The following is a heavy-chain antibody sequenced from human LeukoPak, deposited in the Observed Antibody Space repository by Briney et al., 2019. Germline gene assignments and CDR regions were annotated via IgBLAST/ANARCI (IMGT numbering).Heavy chain of an antibody. CDR2: IWYDGSNK. D-gene: IGHD2-15*01. CDR1: GFTFSTYG. CDR3: AKETLGYCSGGSCQGLNY. J-gene: IGHJ4*02. V-gene: IGHV3-33*03. Sequence: GGSLRLSCAASGFTFSTYGMHWVRQAPGKGLEWVTVIWYDGSNKYYADSVKGRFTISRDNSKNTMVLQMNSLRAEDTAIYYCAKETLGYCSGGSCQGLNYWGQGTLVTVSS.